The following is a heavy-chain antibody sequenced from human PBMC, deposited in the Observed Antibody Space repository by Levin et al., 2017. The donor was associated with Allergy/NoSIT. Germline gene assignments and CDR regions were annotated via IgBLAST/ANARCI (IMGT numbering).Heavy chain of an antibody. CDR3: ATVEGLFCSGVSCSYSFHY. CDR2: IYRSGDT. J-gene: IGHJ4*02. Sequence: SQTLSLTCAVSCGSISTANWWSWIRQPPGKGLEWIGEIYRSGDTNHNPSLRSRVTMSVDKSKNHFSLKLSSVTAADTAVYYCATVEGLFCSGVSCSYSFHYWGQGALVTVSS. CDR1: CGSISTANW. D-gene: IGHD3-9*01. V-gene: IGHV4-4*02.